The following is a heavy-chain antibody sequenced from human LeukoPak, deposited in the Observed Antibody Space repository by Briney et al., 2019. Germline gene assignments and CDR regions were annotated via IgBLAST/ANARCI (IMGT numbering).Heavy chain of an antibody. Sequence: GGSLRLSCAASGFTFSSYWVHWVRQAPGKGLVWVSRINSDGSSTSYADSVKGRFTISRDNSKNTLYLQMNSLRAEDTAVYYCAREINPDAFDIWGQGTMVTVSS. CDR3: AREINPDAFDI. CDR1: GFTFSSYW. J-gene: IGHJ3*02. CDR2: INSDGSST. V-gene: IGHV3-74*01.